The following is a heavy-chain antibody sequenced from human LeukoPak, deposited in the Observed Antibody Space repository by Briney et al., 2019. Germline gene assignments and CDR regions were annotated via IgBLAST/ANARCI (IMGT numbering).Heavy chain of an antibody. CDR2: MNTSSGKT. J-gene: IGHJ4*02. CDR3: AREIGPRQLHLWGSAFDY. V-gene: IGHV1-8*01. D-gene: IGHD5-18*01. Sequence: GASVKVSCKASGYTFTSFDINWVRQATGQGLEWMGWMNTSSGKTGYAQTFQGRVTMTRDTTINTAYMELTSLRSDDTAMYYCAREIGPRQLHLWGSAFDYWGQGTLVTVSS. CDR1: GYTFTSFD.